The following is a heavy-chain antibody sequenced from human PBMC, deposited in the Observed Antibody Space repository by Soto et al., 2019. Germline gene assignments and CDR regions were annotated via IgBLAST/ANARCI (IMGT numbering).Heavy chain of an antibody. CDR1: GFTFSSYA. Sequence: EVQLLESGGGLVQPGGSLRLSCAASGFTFSSYAMSWVRQAPGKGLEWVSAISGSGGSTYYAASVKGRFTISRDHSDNTLSLKMNGLRAEDTAVYYCAKGLRIPHPTLAFLLYCSGDSSYSANAFDIWGQGTMVTVSS. D-gene: IGHD2-15*01. CDR2: ISGSGGST. CDR3: AKGLRIPHPTLAFLLYCSGDSSYSANAFDI. J-gene: IGHJ3*02. V-gene: IGHV3-23*01.